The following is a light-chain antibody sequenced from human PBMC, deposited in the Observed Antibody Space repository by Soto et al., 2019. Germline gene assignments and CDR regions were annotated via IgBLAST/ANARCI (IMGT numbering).Light chain of an antibody. CDR2: GNT. Sequence: QSVLTQPPSVSGAPGQTVTISCTGSSSNIGADYDVQWYQQLPGTAPKVLIYGNTNRPSGVPDRFSGSKSGSSASLAITGLQAEDEADYYCQSYDSSLSGWVFGGGTKLTVL. CDR1: SSNIGADYD. V-gene: IGLV1-40*01. J-gene: IGLJ3*02. CDR3: QSYDSSLSGWV.